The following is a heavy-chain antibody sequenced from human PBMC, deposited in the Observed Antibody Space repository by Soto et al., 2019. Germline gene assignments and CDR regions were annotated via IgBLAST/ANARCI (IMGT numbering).Heavy chain of an antibody. CDR3: AKDRGGTGWPFDH. CDR1: GFTFGNFA. V-gene: IGHV3-23*01. J-gene: IGHJ4*02. CDR2: ISAGGATT. Sequence: GGSLRLSFTPSGFTFGNFAMSWVRQAPGKGLEWVSSISAGGATTYYADSVKGRVTMSRDNSKNTLSLQMISLRAEDSAVYYCAKDRGGTGWPFDHWGQGTLVTVSS. D-gene: IGHD6-19*01.